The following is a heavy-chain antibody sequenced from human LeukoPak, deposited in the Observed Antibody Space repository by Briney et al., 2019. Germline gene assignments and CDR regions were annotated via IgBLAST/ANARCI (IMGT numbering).Heavy chain of an antibody. V-gene: IGHV4-39*01. CDR2: IYYSGNT. CDR1: GGSISSSSYY. D-gene: IGHD3/OR15-3a*01. CDR3: ARQTGSGLFILP. Sequence: PAETLSLTCTVSGGSISSSSYYWGWIRQPPGKGLEWIGSIYYSGNTYYNASLKSQVSISIDTSKNQFSLRLTSVTAADTAVYYCARQTGSGLFILPGGQGTLVTVSS. J-gene: IGHJ4*02.